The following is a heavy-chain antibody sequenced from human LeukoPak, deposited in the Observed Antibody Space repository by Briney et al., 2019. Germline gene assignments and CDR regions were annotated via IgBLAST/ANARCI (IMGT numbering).Heavy chain of an antibody. J-gene: IGHJ4*02. Sequence: ASVKVSCKASGYIFTRYGVTWVRQAPGQGLEWMGWISAYNGNTMYEEKVQDRVTMTTDTSTNTVYMELRSLRSDDSAVYYCGRENFASETYYCDYWGQGTQVTVSS. D-gene: IGHD3-10*01. CDR3: GRENFASETYYCDY. CDR2: ISAYNGNT. CDR1: GYIFTRYG. V-gene: IGHV1-18*01.